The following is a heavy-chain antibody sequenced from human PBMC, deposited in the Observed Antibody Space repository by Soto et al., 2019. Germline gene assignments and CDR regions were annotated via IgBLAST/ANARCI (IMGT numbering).Heavy chain of an antibody. D-gene: IGHD3-16*01. CDR3: AIAYLVWSSEQPYYFDY. J-gene: IGHJ4*02. CDR2: ISVSGGRS. Sequence: EVQLLDFGGGLVQPGGSLRLSCAASGFTFSNYAMTWVRQGPGKGLEWVSGISVSGGRSYYADSVKGRFTISRDNSKSTLYLQMNSLTAEDTAVYYCAIAYLVWSSEQPYYFDYWGQTTLVTVSS. V-gene: IGHV3-23*01. CDR1: GFTFSNYA.